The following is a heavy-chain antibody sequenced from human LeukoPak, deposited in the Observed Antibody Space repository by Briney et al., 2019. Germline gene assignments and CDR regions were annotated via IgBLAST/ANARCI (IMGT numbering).Heavy chain of an antibody. J-gene: IGHJ6*03. CDR1: GFTFSSYW. Sequence: GGSLRLSCAASGFTFSSYWMHWVRQAPGKGLVWVSRINSDGSSTRYADSVKGRFTISRDNAKNTLYLQMNSLRAEDTAVYYCARTAIVVVPTAIIRVDYYYMDVWGKGTTVTVSS. CDR3: ARTAIVVVPTAIIRVDYYYMDV. CDR2: INSDGSST. D-gene: IGHD2-2*02. V-gene: IGHV3-74*01.